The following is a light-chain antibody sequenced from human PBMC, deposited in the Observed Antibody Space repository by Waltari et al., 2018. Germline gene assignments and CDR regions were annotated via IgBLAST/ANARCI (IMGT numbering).Light chain of an antibody. CDR2: GAS. J-gene: IGKJ4*01. CDR1: QSVSSSY. CDR3: QQYGSSRLT. Sequence: EIVLTQSPGTLSLSPGERATLSCRASQSVSSSYLAWYQQKPGQAPRLLIYGASSMATGIPDRFSGSGSGTDFTLTISRLEPEDFAVYYCQQYGSSRLTFGGGTKVEIK. V-gene: IGKV3-20*01.